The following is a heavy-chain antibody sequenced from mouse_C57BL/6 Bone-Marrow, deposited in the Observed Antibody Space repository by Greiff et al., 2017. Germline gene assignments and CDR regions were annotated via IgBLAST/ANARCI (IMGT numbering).Heavy chain of an antibody. CDR2: IDPSDSYT. CDR1: GYTFTGYW. V-gene: IGHV1-69*01. J-gene: IGHJ3*01. CDR3: ALIYYVAY. Sequence: QVQLQQPGAELVMPGASVKLSCKASGYTFTGYWMHWVKQRPGQGLEWIGEIDPSDSYTNYNQKFKGKSTLTVDKSSSTAYMQLSSLTSEDSAVYDCALIYYVAYWGQGTLVTVSA. D-gene: IGHD2-1*01.